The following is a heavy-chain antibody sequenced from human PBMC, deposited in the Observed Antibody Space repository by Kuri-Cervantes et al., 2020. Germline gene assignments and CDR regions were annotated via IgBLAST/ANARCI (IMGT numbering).Heavy chain of an antibody. D-gene: IGHD2-2*01. CDR3: ARTLGYCTSMSCYGSAY. Sequence: GESLKISCAASGFTFSSYAMSWVRQAPGKGLEWVANIKQDGSEKYYVDSVKGRFTISRDNAKNSLYLQMNSLRAEDSAVYYCARTLGYCTSMSCYGSAYWGQGTLVTVSS. J-gene: IGHJ4*02. V-gene: IGHV3-7*01. CDR2: IKQDGSEK. CDR1: GFTFSSYA.